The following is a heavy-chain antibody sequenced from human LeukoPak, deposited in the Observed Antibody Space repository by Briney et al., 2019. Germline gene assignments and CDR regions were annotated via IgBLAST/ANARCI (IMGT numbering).Heavy chain of an antibody. J-gene: IGHJ4*02. D-gene: IGHD3-22*01. CDR3: VKDANYYDSSGYLIPFDY. CDR2: TSGSGTTS. CDR1: GFTFNTFA. Sequence: GGSLRLSCAASGFTFNTFAMTWVRQAPGKGLEWVSSTSGSGTTSYYADSVKGRFTISRDNSNYTLFLQMNSLRAEDTALYYCVKDANYYDSSGYLIPFDYWGLGTLVTVSS. V-gene: IGHV3-23*01.